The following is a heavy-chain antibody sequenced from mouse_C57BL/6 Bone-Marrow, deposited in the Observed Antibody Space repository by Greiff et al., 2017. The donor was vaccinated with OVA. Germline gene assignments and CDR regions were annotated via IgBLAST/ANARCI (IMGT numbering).Heavy chain of an antibody. J-gene: IGHJ2*01. CDR2: IHPNSGST. Sequence: QVQLQQPGAELVKPGASVKLSCKASGYTFTSYWMHWVKQRPGQGLEWIGMIHPNSGSTNNNEQFKSKATLTVYKSSSPASRQLSSLTSEDSAVYYCARTGATDYWGKGTTLTVSS. V-gene: IGHV1-64*01. CDR3: ARTGATDY. D-gene: IGHD3-1*01. CDR1: GYTFTSYW.